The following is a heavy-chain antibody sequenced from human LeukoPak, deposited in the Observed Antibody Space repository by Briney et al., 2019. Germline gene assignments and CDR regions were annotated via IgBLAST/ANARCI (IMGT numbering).Heavy chain of an antibody. CDR3: ARGLVGEGEFDP. D-gene: IGHD1-26*01. CDR2: ISSSSSYT. J-gene: IGHJ5*02. Sequence: PGGSLRLSCAASGFTFSDYYMSWIRQAPGKGLEWVSYISSSSSYTNYADSVKGRFTISRDNAENSPYLQMNSLRAEDTAVYYCARGLVGEGEFDPWGQGTLVTVSS. V-gene: IGHV3-11*06. CDR1: GFTFSDYY.